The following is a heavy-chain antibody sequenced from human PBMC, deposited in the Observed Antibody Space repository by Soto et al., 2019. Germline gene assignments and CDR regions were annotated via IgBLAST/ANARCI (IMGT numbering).Heavy chain of an antibody. D-gene: IGHD6-13*01. J-gene: IGHJ4*02. V-gene: IGHV3-48*03. CDR3: ARDPVAAPGSSQLDY. CDR1: GFTFSSYE. CDR2: ISPSGSAI. Sequence: PGGSLRLSCAASGFTFSSYEMNWVRQAPGRGLEWVAYISPSGSAIYYADSVKGRFTISRDNTKNSLSLQMNSLRAEDTALYYCARDPVAAPGSSQLDYWGQGSLVTVSS.